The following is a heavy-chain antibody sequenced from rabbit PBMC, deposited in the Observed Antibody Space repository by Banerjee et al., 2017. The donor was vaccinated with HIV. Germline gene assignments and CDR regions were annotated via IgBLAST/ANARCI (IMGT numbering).Heavy chain of an antibody. V-gene: IGHV1S40*01. D-gene: IGHD2-1*01. CDR1: GFDFNSNI. Sequence: QSLEESGGDLVKPGASLTLTCTASGFDFNSNIMCWVRQAPGKGLEWIACIYTGSSGNTYCASWAKGRFTISKTSSTTVTLQMTSLTAADTATYFCVSYDDYGDRNLWGPGTLVTVS. J-gene: IGHJ4*01. CDR3: VSYDDYGDRNL. CDR2: IYTGSSGNT.